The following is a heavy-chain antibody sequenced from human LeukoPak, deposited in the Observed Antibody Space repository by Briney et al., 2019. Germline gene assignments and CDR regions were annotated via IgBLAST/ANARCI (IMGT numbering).Heavy chain of an antibody. CDR3: AKDRCSSTSCYEMTR. D-gene: IGHD2-2*01. CDR2: ISSSSSYI. V-gene: IGHV3-21*01. CDR1: GFTFSSYS. J-gene: IGHJ4*02. Sequence: GGSLRLSCAASGFTFSSYSMNWVRQAPGKGLEWVSSISSSSSYIYYADSVKGRFTISRDNAKNSLYLQMNSLRAEDTAVYYCAKDRCSSTSCYEMTRWGQGTLVTVYS.